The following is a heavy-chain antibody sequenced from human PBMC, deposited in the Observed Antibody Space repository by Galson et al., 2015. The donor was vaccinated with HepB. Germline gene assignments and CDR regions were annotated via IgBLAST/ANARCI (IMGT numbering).Heavy chain of an antibody. CDR3: ARGRNIWVDGHHYMDV. J-gene: IGHJ6*03. CDR1: VGSISPYY. CDR2: SSHRGTT. D-gene: IGHD2/OR15-2a*01. V-gene: IGHV4-59*12. Sequence: ETLSLTCTVSVGSISPYYWSWIRQPPGRVLEWIGYSSHRGTTKYTASLKGRFTMSVDTSKNQLYLKVDSVTAADTAINSCARGRNIWVDGHHYMDVWGKGTTVTVSS.